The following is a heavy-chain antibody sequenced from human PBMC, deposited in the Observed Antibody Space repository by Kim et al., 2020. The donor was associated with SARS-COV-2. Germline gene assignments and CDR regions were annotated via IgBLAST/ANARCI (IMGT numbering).Heavy chain of an antibody. CDR1: GFTFSSYA. V-gene: IGHV3-30*04. J-gene: IGHJ4*02. CDR2: ISYDGSNK. Sequence: GGSLRLSCADSGFTFSSYAMHWVRQAPGKGLEWVAVISYDGSNKYYADSVKGRFTISRDNSKNTLYLQMNSLRAEDTAVYYCAREGGYCSGGSCPTYPIFDDWGQGTLVTVSS. D-gene: IGHD2-15*01. CDR3: AREGGYCSGGSCPTYPIFDD.